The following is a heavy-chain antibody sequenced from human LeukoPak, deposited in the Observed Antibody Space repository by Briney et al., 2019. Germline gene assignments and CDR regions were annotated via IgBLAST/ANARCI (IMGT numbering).Heavy chain of an antibody. J-gene: IGHJ4*02. V-gene: IGHV1-2*02. CDR1: GYTFTGYY. D-gene: IGHD2-2*01. CDR2: INPNSGGT. Sequence: ASVKVSCKASGYTFTGYYMHWVRQAPGQGLEWMGWINPNSGGTNYAQKFQGRVTMARDTSISTAYMELSRLRSDDTAVYYCARGNVVPAAIPTYYFDYWGQGTLVTVSS. CDR3: ARGNVVPAAIPTYYFDY.